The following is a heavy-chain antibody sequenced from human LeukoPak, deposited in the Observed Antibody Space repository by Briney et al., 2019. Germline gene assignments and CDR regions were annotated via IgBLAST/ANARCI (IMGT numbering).Heavy chain of an antibody. CDR3: AFKGAAGLY. J-gene: IGHJ4*02. D-gene: IGHD4/OR15-4a*01. CDR2: LSGSGDST. Sequence: GGSLRLSCAASRFTFSRYAMSWVRQAPGKGLEWVSALSGSGDSTYYADSVKGRFTISRDNSKNTLYLQMSSLRAEDTAVHYCAFKGAAGLYWGQGTLVTVSS. CDR1: RFTFSRYA. V-gene: IGHV3-23*01.